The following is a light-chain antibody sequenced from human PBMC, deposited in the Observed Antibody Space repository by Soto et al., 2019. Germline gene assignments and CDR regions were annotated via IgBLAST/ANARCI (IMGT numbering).Light chain of an antibody. CDR1: SSDVGHYNY. Sequence: QSALTQPASVSGSPGQSITISCTGTSSDVGHYNYVSWYQQHPGKAPKLMIYDVSQRPSGVSDRFSGSKSGNTASLTISGLQAEDEADYYCSSYTSSSTLVFGTGTKLTVL. J-gene: IGLJ1*01. V-gene: IGLV2-14*03. CDR2: DVS. CDR3: SSYTSSSTLV.